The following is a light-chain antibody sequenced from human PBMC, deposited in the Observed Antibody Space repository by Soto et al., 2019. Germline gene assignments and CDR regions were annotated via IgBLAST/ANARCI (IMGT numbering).Light chain of an antibody. CDR3: SSYAGSNTLV. V-gene: IGLV2-8*01. J-gene: IGLJ1*01. CDR2: EVT. Sequence: QSVLTQPPSASGSPGQSVTISCTGTSSDVDIYNYVSWYQQHPGKAPKLIIYEVTKRPSGVPDRFSGSKSGNTASPTVSGLQSEDEAEHYCSSYAGSNTLVFGTGTKVTVL. CDR1: SSDVDIYNY.